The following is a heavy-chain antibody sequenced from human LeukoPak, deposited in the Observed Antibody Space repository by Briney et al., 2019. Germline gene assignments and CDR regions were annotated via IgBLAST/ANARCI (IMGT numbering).Heavy chain of an antibody. CDR1: GFTFSSYA. CDR2: ISGSGGTA. CDR3: AKKGYYDGSGYYMYYFDH. D-gene: IGHD3-22*01. J-gene: IGHJ4*02. Sequence: AGGSLRLSCAASGFTFSSYAMSWVRQAPRKGLEWVSAISGSGGTAYYADSVKGRFTISRDNSKNTLYLQMNSLRAEDTAVYYCAKKGYYDGSGYYMYYFDHWGQGTLVTVSS. V-gene: IGHV3-23*01.